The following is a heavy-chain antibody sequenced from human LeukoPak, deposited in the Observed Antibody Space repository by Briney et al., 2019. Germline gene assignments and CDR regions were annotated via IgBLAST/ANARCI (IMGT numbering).Heavy chain of an antibody. J-gene: IGHJ4*02. D-gene: IGHD6-13*01. CDR3: EGVNRVRYSSSLEDGAY. Sequence: SETLSLTCAVYGGSFSGYYWSWIRQPPGKGLEWIGEINHSGSTNYNPSLKSRVTISVDTSKNQFSLKLSSVTAADTAVYYCEGVNRVRYSSSLEDGAYWGTGTLVTVSS. CDR1: GGSFSGYY. V-gene: IGHV4-34*01. CDR2: INHSGST.